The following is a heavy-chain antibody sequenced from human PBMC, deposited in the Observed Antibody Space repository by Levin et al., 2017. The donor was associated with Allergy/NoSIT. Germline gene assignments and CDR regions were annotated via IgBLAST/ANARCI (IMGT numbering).Heavy chain of an antibody. V-gene: IGHV3-21*01. J-gene: IGHJ4*02. CDR1: GFTFSDYT. D-gene: IGHD2-15*01. CDR2: ISSSSSNI. CDR3: ARDFYLGYCSGGSCYYIDH. Sequence: GASVKVSCAASGFTFSDYTMNWVRQAPGKGLEWVSCISSSSSNIYYADSVKGRFTISRDNAKNSLYLQMNSLRAEDTAVYFCARDFYLGYCSGGSCYYIDHWGQGNLVTVS.